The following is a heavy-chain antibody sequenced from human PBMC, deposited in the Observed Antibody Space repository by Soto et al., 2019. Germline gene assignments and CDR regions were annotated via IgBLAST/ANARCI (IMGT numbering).Heavy chain of an antibody. J-gene: IGHJ4*02. CDR1: GFTFNNYD. CDR3: AKGRGGSGSINPRVDL. CDR2: ISGGGDTT. Sequence: EVQLLESGGGLVQPGGSLRLSCAASGFTFNNYDMTWVRQAPGKGLEWVSGISGGGDTTSYADSVKGLFTGSRDGSKNTGDLQMSSVRAEDTALYYCAKGRGGSGSINPRVDLWGQGTLVTVSS. D-gene: IGHD3-10*01. V-gene: IGHV3-23*01.